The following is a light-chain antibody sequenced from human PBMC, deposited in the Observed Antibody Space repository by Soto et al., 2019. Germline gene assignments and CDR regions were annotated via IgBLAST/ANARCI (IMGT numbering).Light chain of an antibody. V-gene: IGLV1-40*01. Sequence: QSALTQPPSVSGAPGQRVTISCSGSSSNIGADYDVHWYQQLPGAAPKLLIRANTHRPSGVPDRFSASKSGTSASLAITGLQADDEADYYCHSYDSSLSGSVFGGGTKVTVL. J-gene: IGLJ3*02. CDR3: HSYDSSLSGSV. CDR2: ANT. CDR1: SSNIGADYD.